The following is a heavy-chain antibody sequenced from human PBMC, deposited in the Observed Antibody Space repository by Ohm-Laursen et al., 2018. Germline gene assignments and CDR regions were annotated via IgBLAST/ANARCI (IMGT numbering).Heavy chain of an antibody. CDR2: INPNSGGT. Sequence: ASVKVSCKASGYTFTSYYIHWVRQAPGQGLEWMGWINPNSGGTNYAQKFQARVTMTSDTSVSTAYMELSGLRSDDTAVYYCARDHSKDYWGQGTLVTVSS. V-gene: IGHV1-2*02. CDR3: ARDHSKDY. J-gene: IGHJ4*02. CDR1: GYTFTSYY. D-gene: IGHD2-15*01.